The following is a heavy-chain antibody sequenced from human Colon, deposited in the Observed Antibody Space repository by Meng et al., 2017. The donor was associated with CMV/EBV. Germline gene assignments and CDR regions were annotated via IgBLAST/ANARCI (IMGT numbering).Heavy chain of an antibody. CDR2: IDNYGTIT. V-gene: IGHV3-74*01. J-gene: IGHJ4*02. Sequence: VQLVESGGGSVQPGGSLRLSCAGSGFIFSNYWMHWVRQVPGGGLLWVSRIDNYGTITSYADSVKGRFTISRDNAKNTLYLQIDSLRVDDSAVYYCGRDLSGERDHWGQGTLVTVSS. D-gene: IGHD1-26*01. CDR1: GFIFSNYW. CDR3: GRDLSGERDH.